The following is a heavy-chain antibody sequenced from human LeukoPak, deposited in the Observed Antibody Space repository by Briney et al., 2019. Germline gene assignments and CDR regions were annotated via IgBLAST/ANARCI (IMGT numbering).Heavy chain of an antibody. D-gene: IGHD3-9*01. J-gene: IGHJ4*02. CDR3: ARSNDILTGYPYYFDY. CDR2: XSSSSSYI. CDR1: XFTXSSXS. V-gene: IGHV3-21*01. Sequence: SXRLXCAASXFTXSSXSMNWVRQXPGXGLXXXXXXSSSSSYIYYADSVKGRFTISRDDAKNSLYLQMNSLRAEDTAVYYCARSNDILTGYPYYFDYWGQGTLVTVSS.